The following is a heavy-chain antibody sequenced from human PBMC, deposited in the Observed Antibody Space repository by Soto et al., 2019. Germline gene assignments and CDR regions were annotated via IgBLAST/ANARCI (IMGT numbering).Heavy chain of an antibody. J-gene: IGHJ4*02. V-gene: IGHV3-30*18. CDR3: AKLDCRSTSCYYPMELYFFDY. D-gene: IGHD2-2*01. Sequence: GGSLRLSCAASGFTFSSYAMHWVRQAPGKGLEWLAVISYDGNNKYYADSVKGRFTISRDSSKNTLYLQMNNLRAEDTAVYCLAKLDCRSTSCYYPMELYFFDYWGQGTLVTVSS. CDR2: ISYDGNNK. CDR1: GFTFSSYA.